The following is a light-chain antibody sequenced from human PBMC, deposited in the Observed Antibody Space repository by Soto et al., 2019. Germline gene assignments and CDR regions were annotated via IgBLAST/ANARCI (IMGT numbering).Light chain of an antibody. CDR3: QQYKSFSLT. CDR2: KTS. CDR1: QRISTY. Sequence: DIQMTQSPSSLSASVGDRVTITCRASQRISTYLNWYQQKPGKAPKLLIYKTSNLQSGVPSRFSGSGSGTEFSLTISSLQPDDFATYYCQQYKSFSLTFGGGTKVDIK. J-gene: IGKJ4*01. V-gene: IGKV1-5*03.